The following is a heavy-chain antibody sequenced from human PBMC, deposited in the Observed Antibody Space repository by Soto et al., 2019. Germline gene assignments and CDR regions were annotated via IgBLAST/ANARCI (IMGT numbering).Heavy chain of an antibody. CDR1: GFTFSSYS. Sequence: EVQLVESGGGLVKPGGSLRLSCAASGFTFSSYSMNWVRQAPGKGLEWVSSISSSSSYIYYADSVKGRFTISRDNAKNSLHLQMNSLRAEDTAVYYCARDQPGYSYGYGLGYWGQGTLVNVSS. J-gene: IGHJ4*02. D-gene: IGHD5-18*01. CDR2: ISSSSSYI. CDR3: ARDQPGYSYGYGLGY. V-gene: IGHV3-21*01.